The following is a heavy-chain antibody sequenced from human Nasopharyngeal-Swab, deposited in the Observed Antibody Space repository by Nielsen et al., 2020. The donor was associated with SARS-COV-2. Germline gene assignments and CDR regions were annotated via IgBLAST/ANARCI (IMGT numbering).Heavy chain of an antibody. J-gene: IGHJ4*02. V-gene: IGHV3-23*01. Sequence: WSRQPPGKGLEWVSAISGSGGSTYYADSVKGRFTISRDNSKNTLYLQMNSLRAEDTAVYYCAKGPLADYWGQGTLVTISS. CDR3: AKGPLADY. CDR2: ISGSGGST. D-gene: IGHD3-3*02.